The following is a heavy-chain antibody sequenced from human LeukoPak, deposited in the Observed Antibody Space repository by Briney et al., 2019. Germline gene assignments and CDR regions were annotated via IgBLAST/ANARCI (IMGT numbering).Heavy chain of an antibody. V-gene: IGHV4-34*01. Sequence: SATLSLTCAVYGGSFSGYYWSWIRQPPGKGLEWIGEINHSGSTNYNPSLKSRVTISVDTSKNQFSLKLSSVTAADTAVYYCARGGFGRNNYYGSGSYYNSAKPLGYWGQGTLVTVSS. CDR2: INHSGST. CDR3: ARGGFGRNNYYGSGSYYNSAKPLGY. CDR1: GGSFSGYY. J-gene: IGHJ4*02. D-gene: IGHD3-10*01.